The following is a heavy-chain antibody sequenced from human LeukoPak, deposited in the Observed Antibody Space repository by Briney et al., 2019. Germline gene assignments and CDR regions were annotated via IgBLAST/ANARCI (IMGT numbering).Heavy chain of an antibody. Sequence: GGSLRLSCAASGFTFSTYAMSWVRQAPGKGLEWVASINQDGSLKNDVDSLEGRFTISRDNAKSSVFLQMNSLRAEDTAVYYCARFSRDAESHRGQGTLVTVSS. CDR1: GFTFSTYA. D-gene: IGHD2-21*02. V-gene: IGHV3-7*01. CDR3: ARFSRDAESH. CDR2: INQDGSLK. J-gene: IGHJ4*02.